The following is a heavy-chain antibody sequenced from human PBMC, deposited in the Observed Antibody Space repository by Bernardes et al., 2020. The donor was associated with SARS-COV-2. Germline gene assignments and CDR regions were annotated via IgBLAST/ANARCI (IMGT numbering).Heavy chain of an antibody. CDR2: IFWNSGDV. J-gene: IGHJ4*02. D-gene: IGHD6-13*01. CDR3: ARVYSSSWYFDY. V-gene: IGHV3-9*01. Sequence: LRLSCVAPGFTVHDHAMHWVRQPPGKGLEWVSGIFWNSGDVDYVDSVKGRFTISRDNAKNSLYLQMNSLRAEDTAVYYCARVYSSSWYFDYWGQGTLVTVSS. CDR1: GFTVHDHA.